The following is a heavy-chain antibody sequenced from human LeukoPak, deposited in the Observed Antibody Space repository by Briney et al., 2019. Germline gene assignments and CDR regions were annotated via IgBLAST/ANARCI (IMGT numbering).Heavy chain of an antibody. V-gene: IGHV3-23*01. D-gene: IGHD4-11*01. CDR3: ARDTYSNYYYYYYMDV. J-gene: IGHJ6*03. CDR1: GFTFSSYA. CDR2: ISGSGGST. Sequence: GGSLRLSCAASGFTFSSYAMSWVRQAPGKGLEWVSAISGSGGSTYYADSVKGRFTISRDNSKNTLYLQMNSLRAEDTAVYYCARDTYSNYYYYYYMDVRGKGTTVTVSS.